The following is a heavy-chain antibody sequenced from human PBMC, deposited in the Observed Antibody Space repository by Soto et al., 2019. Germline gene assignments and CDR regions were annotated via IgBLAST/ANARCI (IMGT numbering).Heavy chain of an antibody. Sequence: GGSLRLSCAASGFTFSSYILNWVRQAPGEGLEWVSSISSSSTYIYYADSVKGRFTISRDNAKNSLYLQMNSRRAGDTAVYYCARVYSSGWYDYWGQGTMVTVYS. V-gene: IGHV3-21*01. CDR1: GFTFSSYI. D-gene: IGHD6-19*01. CDR3: ARVYSSGWYDY. CDR2: ISSSSTYI. J-gene: IGHJ4*02.